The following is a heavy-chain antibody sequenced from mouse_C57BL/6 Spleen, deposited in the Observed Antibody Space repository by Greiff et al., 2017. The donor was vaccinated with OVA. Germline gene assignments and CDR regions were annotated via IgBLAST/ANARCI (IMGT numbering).Heavy chain of an antibody. CDR1: GFTFSDYG. J-gene: IGHJ3*01. CDR3: ADPPNYCSSPFAY. Sequence: EVKVEESGGGLVKPGGSLKLSCAASGFTFSDYGMHWVRQAPEKGLEWVAYISSGSSTIYYADTVKGRFTISRDNAKNTLFLQMTSLRSEDTAMYYCADPPNYCSSPFAYWGQGTLVTVSA. V-gene: IGHV5-17*01. D-gene: IGHD1-1*01. CDR2: ISSGSSTI.